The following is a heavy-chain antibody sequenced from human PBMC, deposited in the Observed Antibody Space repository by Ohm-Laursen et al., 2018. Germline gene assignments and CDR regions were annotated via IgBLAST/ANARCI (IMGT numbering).Heavy chain of an antibody. CDR1: GFTFSSYG. Sequence: SLRLSCAASGFTFSSYGMHWVRQAPGKGLEWVSAISGSGGSTYYADSVKGRFTISRDNSKNTLYLQMNSLRAEDTAVYYCAKVSLAYCGGDCYSGAAFDIWGQGTMVTVSS. CDR3: AKVSLAYCGGDCYSGAAFDI. CDR2: ISGSGGST. D-gene: IGHD2-21*02. V-gene: IGHV3-23*01. J-gene: IGHJ3*02.